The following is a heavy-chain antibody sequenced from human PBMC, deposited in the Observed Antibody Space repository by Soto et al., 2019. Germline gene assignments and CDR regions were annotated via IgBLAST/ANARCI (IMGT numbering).Heavy chain of an antibody. D-gene: IGHD2-2*01. Sequence: SETLSLTCAVYGGSFSGYYWSWIRQPPGKGLEWIGEINHSGSTNYNPSLKSRVTISVDTSKNQFSLKLSSVTAADTAVYYCARGLTVVVVPAARWFDPWGQGTLVTVSS. CDR3: ARGLTVVVVPAARWFDP. V-gene: IGHV4-34*01. J-gene: IGHJ5*02. CDR1: GGSFSGYY. CDR2: INHSGST.